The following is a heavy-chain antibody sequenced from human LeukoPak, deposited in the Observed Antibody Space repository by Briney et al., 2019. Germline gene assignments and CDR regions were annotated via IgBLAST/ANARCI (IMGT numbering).Heavy chain of an antibody. J-gene: IGHJ3*02. Sequence: GGSLRLSCEGSGFTFSNYWMGWVRQAPGKGLQWVANIKTDGSEKYYVDSVKGRFTISRDNAKNSLYLQMNSLRAEDTAVYYCARAARVLEWLSDAFDIWGQGTMVTVSS. V-gene: IGHV3-7*01. CDR3: ARAARVLEWLSDAFDI. D-gene: IGHD3-3*01. CDR2: IKTDGSEK. CDR1: GFTFSNYW.